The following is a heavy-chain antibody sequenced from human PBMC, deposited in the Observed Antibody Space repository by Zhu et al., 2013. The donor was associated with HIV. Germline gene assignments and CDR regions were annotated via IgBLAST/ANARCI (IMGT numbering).Heavy chain of an antibody. CDR3: ATIDPDALLWFRELLY. Sequence: QVQLVQSGAEVKKPGASVKVSCKVSGYTLTELSMHWVRQAPGKGLEWMGGFDPEDGEIIYAQKFQGRVTMTEDKAIDTAYMELSSLRSEDTAVYYCATIDPDALLWFRELLYWGQGTLVTVSS. D-gene: IGHD3-10*01. V-gene: IGHV1-24*01. J-gene: IGHJ4*02. CDR2: FDPEDGEI. CDR1: GYTLTELS.